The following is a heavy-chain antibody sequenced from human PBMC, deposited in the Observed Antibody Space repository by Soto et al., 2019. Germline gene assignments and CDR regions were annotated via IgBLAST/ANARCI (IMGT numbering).Heavy chain of an antibody. Sequence: EVQLLESGGGLVQPGGSLRISCAASGFDFSNYGMSWVRQAPGKGLEWVSAISGTAHASYYAASVRGRFTISRDNSKNTQYLHMNSLRVEDTAVYFCVKYATQPFSDWGQGTLVTVSS. CDR2: ISGTAHAS. D-gene: IGHD3-3*02. CDR3: VKYATQPFSD. V-gene: IGHV3-23*01. CDR1: GFDFSNYG. J-gene: IGHJ4*02.